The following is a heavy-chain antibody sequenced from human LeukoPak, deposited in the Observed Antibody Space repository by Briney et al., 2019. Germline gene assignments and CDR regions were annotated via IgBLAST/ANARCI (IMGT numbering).Heavy chain of an antibody. CDR3: ARDGGVYGDEPGY. J-gene: IGHJ4*02. CDR2: ISRSSSYI. Sequence: PGGSLRLSCAASGFTFSSYSMNWVRQAPGKGLEWVSSISRSSSYIYYADSVKGRFTISRDNAKNSLYLQMNSLRAEDTAVYYCARDGGVYGDEPGYWGQGTLVTVSS. D-gene: IGHD4-17*01. V-gene: IGHV3-21*01. CDR1: GFTFSSYS.